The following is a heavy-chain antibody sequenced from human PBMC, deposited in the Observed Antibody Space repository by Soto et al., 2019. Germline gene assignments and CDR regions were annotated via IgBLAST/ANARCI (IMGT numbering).Heavy chain of an antibody. D-gene: IGHD3-22*01. CDR3: ARVRIYYDRSGYYFGPFDY. Sequence: GGSVRLSCAASGFTFSSYWMHWVRQAPGKGLVWVSRINSDGSSTSYADSVKGRFTISRDNAKNTLYLQMNSLRAEDTAVYYCARVRIYYDRSGYYFGPFDYWGQGTLVTVSS. J-gene: IGHJ4*02. CDR2: INSDGSST. V-gene: IGHV3-74*01. CDR1: GFTFSSYW.